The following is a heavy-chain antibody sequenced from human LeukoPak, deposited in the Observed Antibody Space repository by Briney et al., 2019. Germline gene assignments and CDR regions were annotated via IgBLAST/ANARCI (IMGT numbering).Heavy chain of an antibody. Sequence: SQTLSLTCTISGGSISSGGYYWSWIRQHPGKGQEWIGYIYYSGSTYYNPSLKSRVTLSVDTSKNQFSLKLSSVTAADTAVYYCASGSSLLSRALLDYWGQGTLVTVSS. CDR1: GGSISSGGYY. J-gene: IGHJ4*02. V-gene: IGHV4-31*03. CDR3: ASGSSLLSRALLDY. CDR2: IYYSGST. D-gene: IGHD1-26*01.